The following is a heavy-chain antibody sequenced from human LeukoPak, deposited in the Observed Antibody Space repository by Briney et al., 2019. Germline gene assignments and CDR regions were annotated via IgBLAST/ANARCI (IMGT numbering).Heavy chain of an antibody. CDR1: GYTFTGYY. Sequence: GASVKVSCKASGYTFTGYYMHWVRQAPGQGLEWMGRIIPIFGTANYAQKFQGRVTITTDESTSTAYMELSSLRSEDTAVYYCARDPFTYYYDSSGPADDAFDIWGQGTMVTVSS. D-gene: IGHD3-22*01. V-gene: IGHV1-69*05. CDR2: IIPIFGTA. J-gene: IGHJ3*02. CDR3: ARDPFTYYYDSSGPADDAFDI.